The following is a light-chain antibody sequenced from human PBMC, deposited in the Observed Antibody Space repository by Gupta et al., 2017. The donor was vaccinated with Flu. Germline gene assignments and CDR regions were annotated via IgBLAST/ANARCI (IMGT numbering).Light chain of an antibody. CDR3: ATWDDSRGDLV. V-gene: IGLV1-51*01. Sequence: HFVLTQPPSVSAAPGQTVVISYSGSSSNIGISHVPWYQVFPATAPKLLIYDNDNRPSGIPDRVSGSKSGTSATLAITGLQTGDEADYYCATWDDSRGDLVFGGGTKVAV. CDR1: SSNIGISH. CDR2: DND. J-gene: IGLJ2*01.